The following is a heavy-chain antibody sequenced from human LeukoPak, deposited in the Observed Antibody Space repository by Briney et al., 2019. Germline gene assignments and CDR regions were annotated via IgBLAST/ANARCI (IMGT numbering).Heavy chain of an antibody. CDR3: ARESYYYGSGSYSPHFDY. CDR1: GGSISSYY. Sequence: SSETLSLTCTVSGGSISSYYWSWIRQPPGKGLEWIGYIYYSGSTNYNPSLKSRVTISVDTSKNQFSLKLSSVTAADTAVYYCARESYYYGSGSYSPHFDYWGQGTLVTVSS. D-gene: IGHD3-10*01. CDR2: IYYSGST. V-gene: IGHV4-59*01. J-gene: IGHJ4*02.